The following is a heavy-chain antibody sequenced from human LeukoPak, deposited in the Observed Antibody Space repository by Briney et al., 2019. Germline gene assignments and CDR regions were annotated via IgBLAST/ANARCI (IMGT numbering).Heavy chain of an antibody. J-gene: IGHJ4*02. CDR3: SKGTMYYFYY. V-gene: IGHV3-9*01. Sequence: GGSLRLSCAASGFTFDDYAMHWVGQAPGKGVGLVSCISWNSGTIAYPDSVKCRFTISRHNAKNSLYLQMNSLRAEDTALYYCSKGTMYYFYYWGQGTLVTFSS. CDR1: GFTFDDYA. CDR2: ISWNSGTI. D-gene: IGHD3-10*02.